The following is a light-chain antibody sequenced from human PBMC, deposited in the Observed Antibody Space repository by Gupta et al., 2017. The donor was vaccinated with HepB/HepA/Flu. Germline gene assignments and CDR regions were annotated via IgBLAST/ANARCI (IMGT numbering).Light chain of an antibody. J-gene: IGKJ4*01. CDR3: QQSKNRPPVT. Sequence: EIVLTQSPATLSLSPGERATLSCRASQSVDKFLAWYQQKPGQAPRLVIFDASKRAAGIPARFSGSGSGTDFTLSISNREPEDFAVYYCQQSKNRPPVTLGGGNKVEIK. CDR2: DAS. V-gene: IGKV3-11*01. CDR1: QSVDKF.